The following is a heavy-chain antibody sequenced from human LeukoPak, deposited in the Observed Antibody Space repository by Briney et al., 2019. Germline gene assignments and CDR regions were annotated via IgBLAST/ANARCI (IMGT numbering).Heavy chain of an antibody. Sequence: ASVKVSCRVSGYTLPELSMHWVRQAPGQRLEWMGGFDPEDGETNYAQKFQGRVTMTEDTSTDTAYMELSSLRSEDTAVYYCATDQYYYGSGSTRFDYWGQGTLVTVSS. CDR3: ATDQYYYGSGSTRFDY. V-gene: IGHV1-24*01. D-gene: IGHD3-10*01. J-gene: IGHJ4*02. CDR1: GYTLPELS. CDR2: FDPEDGET.